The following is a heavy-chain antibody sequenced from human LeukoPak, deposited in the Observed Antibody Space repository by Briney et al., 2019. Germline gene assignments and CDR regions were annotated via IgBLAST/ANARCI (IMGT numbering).Heavy chain of an antibody. V-gene: IGHV3-7*01. D-gene: IGHD1-26*01. Sequence: PGGSLRLSCAASGFSFRIYWMSWVRQTPGKGLEWVANIKREGGEKYYVDSVKGRFTISRDNAKKSLYLQMNSLRGEDTAVYYCARDGRVENSHQYYYYMGVWGTGTRVIVSS. CDR2: IKREGGEK. CDR3: ARDGRVENSHQYYYYMGV. CDR1: GFSFRIYW. J-gene: IGHJ6*03.